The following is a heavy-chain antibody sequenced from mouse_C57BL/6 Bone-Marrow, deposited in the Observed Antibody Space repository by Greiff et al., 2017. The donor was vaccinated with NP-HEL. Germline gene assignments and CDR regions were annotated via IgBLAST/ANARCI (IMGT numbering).Heavy chain of an antibody. CDR1: GYTFTDYE. V-gene: IGHV1-15*01. CDR3: TPTVVAPFDY. CDR2: IDPETGGT. Sequence: VHLVESGAELVRPGASVTLSCKASGYTFTDYEMHWVKQTPVHGLEWIGAIDPETGGTAYNQKFKGKAILTADKSSSTAYMELRSLTSEDSAVYYCTPTVVAPFDYWGQGTTLTVSS. J-gene: IGHJ2*01. D-gene: IGHD1-1*01.